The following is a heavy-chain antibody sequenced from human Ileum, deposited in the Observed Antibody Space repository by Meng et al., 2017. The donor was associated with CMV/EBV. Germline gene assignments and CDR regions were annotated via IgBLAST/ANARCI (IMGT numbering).Heavy chain of an antibody. D-gene: IGHD2-15*01. Sequence: GGSLRLSCAASGFTFSRYAMHWVRQAAGKGLDWVALISFDGSNIRYADSVKDRFTISRDNSKNTLYLQMNSLRTEDTAVYYCARDEVVGTTARSGVGYFDYWGQGTLVTVSS. CDR3: ARDEVVGTTARSGVGYFDY. V-gene: IGHV3-30*04. CDR2: ISFDGSNI. CDR1: GFTFSRYA. J-gene: IGHJ4*02.